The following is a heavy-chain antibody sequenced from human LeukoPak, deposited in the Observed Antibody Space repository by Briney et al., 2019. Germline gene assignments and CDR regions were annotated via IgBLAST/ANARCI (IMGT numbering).Heavy chain of an antibody. Sequence: LRLSCAASGFTFSSYAMSWVRQAPGKGLEWIGYIYYSGSTYYNPSLKSRVTISVDTSKNQFSLKLSSVTAADTAVYYCARDHLVRGTTRWGQGTLVTVSS. CDR3: ARDHLVRGTTR. J-gene: IGHJ4*02. V-gene: IGHV4-30-4*08. D-gene: IGHD3-10*01. CDR2: IYYSGST. CDR1: GFTFSSYA.